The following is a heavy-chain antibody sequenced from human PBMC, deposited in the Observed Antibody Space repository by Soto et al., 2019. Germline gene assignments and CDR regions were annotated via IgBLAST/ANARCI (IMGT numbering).Heavy chain of an antibody. D-gene: IGHD3-22*01. V-gene: IGHV3-30*18. J-gene: IGHJ4*02. Sequence: PGGSLRLCYAASGFTSSSCSMHRGRQAPGKGLEWVAVISYDGSNKYYADSVKGRFTISRDNSKNTLYLQMNSLRAEDTAVYYCAKGVSSYYYDSSVYLQVVDYWGQGT. CDR2: ISYDGSNK. CDR3: AKGVSSYYYDSSVYLQVVDY. CDR1: GFTSSSCS.